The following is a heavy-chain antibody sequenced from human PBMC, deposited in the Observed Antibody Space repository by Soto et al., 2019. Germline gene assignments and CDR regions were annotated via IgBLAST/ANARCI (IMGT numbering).Heavy chain of an antibody. CDR2: MNPNSGNT. V-gene: IGHV1-8*01. CDR3: ARWSITMVRGVRRVLGIEFDP. J-gene: IGHJ5*02. D-gene: IGHD3-10*01. CDR1: GYTFTSYD. Sequence: QVQLVQSGAEVKKPGASVKVSCKASGYTFTSYDINWVRQATGQGLEWMGWMNPNSGNTGYAQKFQGRVTMTRNTSISTAYIELSSLRSEDTAVYYCARWSITMVRGVRRVLGIEFDPWGHGTLVTVSS.